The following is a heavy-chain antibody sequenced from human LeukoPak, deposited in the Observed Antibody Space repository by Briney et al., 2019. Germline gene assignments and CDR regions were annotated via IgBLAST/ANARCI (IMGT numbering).Heavy chain of an antibody. V-gene: IGHV4-34*01. CDR2: INHSGST. D-gene: IGHD6-19*01. J-gene: IGHJ4*02. Sequence: KSSETLSLTCAVYGGSFSGYYWSWIRQPPGKGLEWIGEINHSGSTNYNPSLKSRVTISVDTSKNQFSLKLSSVTAADTAVYYCARRRIAVATDFDYWGQGTLVTVSS. CDR3: ARRRIAVATDFDY. CDR1: GGSFSGYY.